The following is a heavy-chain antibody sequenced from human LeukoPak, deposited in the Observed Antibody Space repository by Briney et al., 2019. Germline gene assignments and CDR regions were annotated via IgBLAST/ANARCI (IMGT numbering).Heavy chain of an antibody. J-gene: IGHJ4*02. V-gene: IGHV4-34*01. CDR3: AYSSGWLFDY. D-gene: IGHD6-19*01. Sequence: PSETLSLTCAVYGGSFSGYYWSWIRQHPGKGLEWIGEINHSGSTNYNPSLKSRVTISVDTSKNQFSLKLSSVTAADTAVYYCAYSSGWLFDYWGQGTLVTVSS. CDR1: GGSFSGYY. CDR2: INHSGST.